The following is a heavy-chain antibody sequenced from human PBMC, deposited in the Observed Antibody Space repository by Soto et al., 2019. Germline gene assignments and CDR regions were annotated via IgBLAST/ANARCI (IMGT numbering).Heavy chain of an antibody. CDR3: ARGGGGIVPAAIEGYYYYGMDV. CDR2: ISSSSSYI. Sequence: SLRLSCAASGFTFSSYSMNWVRQAPGKGLEWVSSISSSSSYIYYADSVKGRFTISRDNAKNSLYLQMNSLRAEDTAVYYCARGGGGIVPAAIEGYYYYGMDVWGQGTTVTVSS. V-gene: IGHV3-21*01. D-gene: IGHD2-2*01. CDR1: GFTFSSYS. J-gene: IGHJ6*02.